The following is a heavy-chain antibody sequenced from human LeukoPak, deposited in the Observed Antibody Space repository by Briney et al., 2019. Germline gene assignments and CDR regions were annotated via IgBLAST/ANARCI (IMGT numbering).Heavy chain of an antibody. D-gene: IGHD3-16*01. J-gene: IGHJ4*02. CDR1: GFTFSRYW. CDR2: IKQDGSEK. CDR3: ARDIDRYYGDY. V-gene: IGHV3-7*01. Sequence: GGSLRLSCAASGFTFSRYWMSWVRQAPGKGLEWVANIKQDGSEKYYVDSVKGRFTISRDNAKNSLYLQMNNLRAEDTAVYYCARDIDRYYGDYWGQGTLVTVSS.